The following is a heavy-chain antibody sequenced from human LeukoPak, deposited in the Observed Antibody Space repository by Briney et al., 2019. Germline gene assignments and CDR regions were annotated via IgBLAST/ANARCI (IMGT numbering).Heavy chain of an antibody. CDR2: INPNSGGT. Sequence: ASVKVSCKASGYTFTGYYMHWVRQAPGQGLEWMGWINPNSGGTNYAQKFQGRVTMTRDTSISTAYMELSRLRSDDTAVYYCARAASGYSLFVFDYWGQGTLVTVSS. D-gene: IGHD5-12*01. CDR3: ARAASGYSLFVFDY. V-gene: IGHV1-2*02. J-gene: IGHJ4*02. CDR1: GYTFTGYY.